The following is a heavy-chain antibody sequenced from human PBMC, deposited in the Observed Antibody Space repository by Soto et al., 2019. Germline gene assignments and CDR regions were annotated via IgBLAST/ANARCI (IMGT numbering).Heavy chain of an antibody. D-gene: IGHD2-2*01. V-gene: IGHV3-11*06. CDR2: LSSSSSYT. Sequence: LSLSCASSGFTFSDYYMSWIRQAPGKGLEGVAYLSSSSSYTNYAESVKGRYTISRDNAKNSLYLQMNSLRAEDTAVYYCARDLRDRCSSTSCSGTWYYYGMDVWGQGTTVTVSS. J-gene: IGHJ6*02. CDR3: ARDLRDRCSSTSCSGTWYYYGMDV. CDR1: GFTFSDYY.